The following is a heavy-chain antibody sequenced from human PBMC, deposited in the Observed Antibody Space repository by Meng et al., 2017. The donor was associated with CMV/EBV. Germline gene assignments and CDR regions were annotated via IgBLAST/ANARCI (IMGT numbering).Heavy chain of an antibody. Sequence: GESLKISCAASGFTFSSYWMHWVRQAPGKGLVCVSRINSDGSSTSYADSVKGRFTISRDNAKNTLYLQMNSLRAEDTAVYYCARAYSGDYWGQGTLVTVSS. CDR1: GFTFSSYW. V-gene: IGHV3-74*01. CDR2: INSDGSST. D-gene: IGHD5-12*01. J-gene: IGHJ4*02. CDR3: ARAYSGDY.